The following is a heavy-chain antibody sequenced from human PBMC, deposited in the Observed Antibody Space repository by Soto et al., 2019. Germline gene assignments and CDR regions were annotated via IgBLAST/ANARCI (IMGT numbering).Heavy chain of an antibody. CDR1: GGTFSSYT. CDR2: IIPILGIA. CDR3: ASKPGTTGNAFDI. D-gene: IGHD1-1*01. J-gene: IGHJ3*02. Sequence: ASVKVSCKASGGTFSSYTISWVRQAPGQGLEWMGRIIPILGIANYAQKFQGRVTITADKSTSTAYMELSSLRSEDTAVYYCASKPGTTGNAFDIWGQGTMVTVSS. V-gene: IGHV1-69*02.